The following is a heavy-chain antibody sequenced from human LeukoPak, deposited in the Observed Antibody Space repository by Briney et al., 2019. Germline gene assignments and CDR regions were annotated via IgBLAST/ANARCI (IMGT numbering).Heavy chain of an antibody. CDR2: ISGSGRGT. Sequence: PGGSLRLSCAASGFTFRAYAMTWVRQAPGKGLEWVSGISGSGRGTYYADSVKGRFTISRDNSKNTLYLQMNSLRAEDTAVYYCAKALVTIFGVVMSYWGQGTLVTVSS. D-gene: IGHD3-3*01. CDR1: GFTFRAYA. V-gene: IGHV3-23*01. CDR3: AKALVTIFGVVMSY. J-gene: IGHJ4*02.